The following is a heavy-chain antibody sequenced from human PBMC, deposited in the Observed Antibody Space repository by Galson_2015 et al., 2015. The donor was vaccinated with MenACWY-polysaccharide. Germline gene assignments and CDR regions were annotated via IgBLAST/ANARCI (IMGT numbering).Heavy chain of an antibody. CDR1: GFTFSSYS. J-gene: IGHJ4*02. Sequence: SLRLSCAASGFTFSSYSMSWVRQVPGKGLEWVANIKKDGSETYYVDSVKGRFTISRDNAKNSVYLQVNSLRAEDTAVYYCARDYSSGWYGYWGQGTLVTVSS. V-gene: IGHV3-7*01. D-gene: IGHD6-19*01. CDR3: ARDYSSGWYGY. CDR2: IKKDGSET.